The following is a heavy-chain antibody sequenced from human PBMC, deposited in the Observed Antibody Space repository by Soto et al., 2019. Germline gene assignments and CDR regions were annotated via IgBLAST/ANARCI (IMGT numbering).Heavy chain of an antibody. D-gene: IGHD6-6*01. CDR3: ARVRIAARRYYYYGMDV. J-gene: IGHJ6*02. CDR1: GYTFTSYD. V-gene: IGHV1-8*01. CDR2: MNPNSGNT. Sequence: NVSCKASGYTFTSYDINWVRQATGQGLEWMGWMNPNSGNTGYAQKFQGRVTMTRNTSISTAYMELSSLRSEDTAVYYCARVRIAARRYYYYGMDVWGQGTTVTVSS.